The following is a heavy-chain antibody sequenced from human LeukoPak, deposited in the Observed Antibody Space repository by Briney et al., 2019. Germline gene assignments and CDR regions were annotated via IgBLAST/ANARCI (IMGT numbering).Heavy chain of an antibody. J-gene: IGHJ4*02. CDR2: IKGDESAK. CDR1: GFTFSSYW. D-gene: IGHD6-13*01. CDR3: ARDRIAGAGTDYDY. V-gene: IGHV3-7*01. Sequence: PGGSLRLSCAASGFTFSSYWMTWIRQAPGKGLEWVANIKGDESAKYYVDSAKGRFTISRDNAYNSLYLQMNSLRAEDTAVYYCARDRIAGAGTDYDYWGQGALVTVSS.